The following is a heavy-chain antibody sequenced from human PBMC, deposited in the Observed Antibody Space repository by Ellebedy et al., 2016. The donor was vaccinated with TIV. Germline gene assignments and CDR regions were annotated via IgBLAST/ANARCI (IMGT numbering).Heavy chain of an antibody. V-gene: IGHV3-66*01. D-gene: IGHD4-17*01. Sequence: GESLKISCAASGFTVSSNYMSWVRQAPGKGLEWVSVIYSGGSTYYADSVKGRFTISRDNSKNTLYLQMNSLRAEDTAVYYCARDTPYDYGERVYYYYGMDVWGQGTTVTVSS. CDR3: ARDTPYDYGERVYYYYGMDV. CDR2: IYSGGST. J-gene: IGHJ6*02. CDR1: GFTVSSNY.